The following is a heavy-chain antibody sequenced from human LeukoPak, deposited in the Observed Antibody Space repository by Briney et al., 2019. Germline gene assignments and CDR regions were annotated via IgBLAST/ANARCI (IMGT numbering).Heavy chain of an antibody. D-gene: IGHD1-1*01. J-gene: IGHJ4*02. CDR1: GVTVSSTD. V-gene: IGHV3-53*05. Sequence: GGSLRLSCAVSGVTVSSTDMSWVRQAPGKGLEWVSVIFSGGGTYYTGSVKGRFTISRDNSKNTLYLQMSSLRAEDTVVYYCVKDSDNLYYFDYWGQGTLVTVSS. CDR3: VKDSDNLYYFDY. CDR2: IFSGGGT.